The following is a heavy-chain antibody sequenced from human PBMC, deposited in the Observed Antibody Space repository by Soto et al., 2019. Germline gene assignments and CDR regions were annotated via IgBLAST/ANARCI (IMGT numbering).Heavy chain of an antibody. J-gene: IGHJ4*02. CDR1: GFTVSNNH. CDR2: ISGGGETT. D-gene: IGHD3-10*01. CDR3: AFNSGSGSYYFDY. Sequence: GGSLRLSCAASGFTVSNNHMTWVRQAPGKGLECVSAISGGGETTYYADSVKGRFTISRDNSKNTLYLQMNSLRAEDTAVYYCAFNSGSGSYYFDYWGQGTLVTVSS. V-gene: IGHV3-23*01.